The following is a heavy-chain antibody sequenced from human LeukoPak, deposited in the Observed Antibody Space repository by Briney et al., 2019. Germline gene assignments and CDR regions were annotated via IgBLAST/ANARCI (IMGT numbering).Heavy chain of an antibody. V-gene: IGHV3-23*01. CDR3: ARHYDSSGYYEGGYFDL. J-gene: IGHJ2*01. Sequence: GGSLRLSCAASGFTFSSSAMGWVRQAPGKGLEWVSAISNNGGYTYYADSVQGRFTISRDNSKSTLCLQMNSLRAEDTAVYYCARHYDSSGYYEGGYFDLWGRGTLVTVSS. CDR2: ISNNGGYT. CDR1: GFTFSSSA. D-gene: IGHD3-22*01.